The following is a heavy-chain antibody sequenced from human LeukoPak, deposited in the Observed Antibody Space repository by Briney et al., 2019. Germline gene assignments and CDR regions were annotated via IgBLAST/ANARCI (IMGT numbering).Heavy chain of an antibody. CDR2: IYHSGST. V-gene: IGHV4-4*02. D-gene: IGHD6-19*01. CDR1: GGSISSTNW. J-gene: IGHJ3*02. CDR3: VANGWYALDI. Sequence: SGTLSLTCAVSGGSISSTNWWSWVRQSPGKGLEWIGEIYHSGSTNYKPSLRSRVTISVDKSENQFSLNLSSVTAADTAVYYCVANGWYALDIWGQGTMVTVSS.